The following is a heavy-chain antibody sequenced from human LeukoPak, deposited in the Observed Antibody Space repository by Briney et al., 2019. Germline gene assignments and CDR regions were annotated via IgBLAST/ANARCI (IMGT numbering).Heavy chain of an antibody. Sequence: PSETPSPTCAVYGGSFSGYYWSWIRQPPGKGLEWIGEINHSGSTNYNPSLKSRVTISVDTSKNQFSLKLSSVTAADTAVYYCASRGSDYDFWSGYRRISFDYWGQGTLVTVSS. CDR3: ASRGSDYDFWSGYRRISFDY. V-gene: IGHV4-34*01. CDR1: GGSFSGYY. CDR2: INHSGST. D-gene: IGHD3-3*01. J-gene: IGHJ4*02.